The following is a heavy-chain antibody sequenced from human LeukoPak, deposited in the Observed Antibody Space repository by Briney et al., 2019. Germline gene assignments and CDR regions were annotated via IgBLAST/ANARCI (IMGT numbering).Heavy chain of an antibody. D-gene: IGHD6-19*01. Sequence: PGGSLRLSCAVSGFTLSNIWMNWVRQAPGKGLEWVGLIRSETHGGTTDYAAPVKGRFTISRDDSKNTLNLQMNSLKAEHTAVYYYAQGSGQHYEYWGQGALVTVSS. V-gene: IGHV3-15*07. CDR2: IRSETHGGTT. CDR3: AQGSGQHYEY. J-gene: IGHJ4*02. CDR1: GFTLSNIW.